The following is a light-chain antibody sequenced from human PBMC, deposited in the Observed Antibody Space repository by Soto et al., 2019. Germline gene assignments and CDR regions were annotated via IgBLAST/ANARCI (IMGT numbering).Light chain of an antibody. CDR3: SSYTNINTRACV. J-gene: IGLJ1*01. CDR2: EVT. CDR1: ASDVGAYDY. Sequence: QSVLTQPASVSGSPGQSITISCTGTASDVGAYDYVSWYQQHPGKAPKLIIYEVTDRPSGVSNRFSGSKSGNTASLTISGLQAEDEAEYYCSSYTNINTRACVFGTGTKVTVL. V-gene: IGLV2-14*01.